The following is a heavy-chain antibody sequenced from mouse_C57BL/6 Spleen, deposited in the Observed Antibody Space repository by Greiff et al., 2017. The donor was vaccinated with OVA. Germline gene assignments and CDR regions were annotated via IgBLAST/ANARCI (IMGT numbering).Heavy chain of an antibody. CDR3: ARGLFTTVVPFAY. D-gene: IGHD1-1*01. CDR1: GYTFTSYW. CDR2: IYPGSGST. J-gene: IGHJ3*01. V-gene: IGHV1-55*01. Sequence: VQLQQSGAELVKPGASVKMSCKASGYTFTSYWITWVKQRPGQGLEWIGDIYPGSGSTNYNEKFKSKATLTVDTSSSTAYMQLSSLTSEDSAVYYCARGLFTTVVPFAYWGQGTLVTVSA.